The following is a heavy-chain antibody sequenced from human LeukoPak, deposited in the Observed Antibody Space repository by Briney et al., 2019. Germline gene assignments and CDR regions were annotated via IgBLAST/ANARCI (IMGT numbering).Heavy chain of an antibody. V-gene: IGHV3-21*01. Sequence: GGSLRLSCAASGFTFSSYSMNWVRQAPGKGLEWVSPISSSSSYIYYADSVEGRFTISRDNAKNSLYLQMNSLRAEDTAVYYCASQGAVDAFDIWGQGTMVTVSS. CDR2: ISSSSSYI. D-gene: IGHD1-26*01. CDR1: GFTFSSYS. CDR3: ASQGAVDAFDI. J-gene: IGHJ3*02.